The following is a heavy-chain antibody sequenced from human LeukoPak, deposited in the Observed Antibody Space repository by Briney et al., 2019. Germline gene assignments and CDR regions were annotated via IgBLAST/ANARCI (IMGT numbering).Heavy chain of an antibody. V-gene: IGHV1-24*01. CDR3: ARDLGTVWQLVQNAFDL. J-gene: IGHJ3*01. D-gene: IGHD6-6*01. CDR2: FDPEDGET. CDR1: GYTLTELS. Sequence: ASVKVSCKVSGYTLTELSIHCVRQAPGKGLEWMGGFDPEDGETIYAQKFQGRVTMTEDTSTDTAYMELSRLRADDTAVYYCARDLGTVWQLVQNAFDLWGQGTMVTVSS.